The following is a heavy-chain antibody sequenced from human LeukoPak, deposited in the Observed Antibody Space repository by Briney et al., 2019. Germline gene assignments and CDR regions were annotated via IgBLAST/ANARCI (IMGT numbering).Heavy chain of an antibody. V-gene: IGHV3-23*01. CDR2: ISGSGGST. CDR1: GFTFTTYA. Sequence: PGGSLRLSCAASGFTFTTYAMSWVRQAPGKGLEWVSGISGSGGSTYYAHSVKGRFTLSRDNSKNTLYLEMISLRAEDTAVYYCARASTAVTTRDYFDYWGQGTLVTVSS. J-gene: IGHJ4*02. CDR3: ARASTAVTTRDYFDY. D-gene: IGHD4-17*01.